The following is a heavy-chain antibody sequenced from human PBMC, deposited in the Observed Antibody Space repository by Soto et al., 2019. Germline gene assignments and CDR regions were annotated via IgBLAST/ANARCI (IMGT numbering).Heavy chain of an antibody. D-gene: IGHD2-2*01. CDR2: IIPIFGTA. J-gene: IGHJ5*02. CDR3: AREEVVPAAIGSWFAP. CDR1: GGTFSSYA. V-gene: IGHV1-69*01. Sequence: QVQLVQSGAEVKKPGSSVKVSCKASGGTFSSYAISWVRQAPGQGLEWMGGIIPIFGTANYAQKFQGRVTITADESTSTAYMELSSLRSEDTAVYHCAREEVVPAAIGSWFAPWGQGTLVTVSS.